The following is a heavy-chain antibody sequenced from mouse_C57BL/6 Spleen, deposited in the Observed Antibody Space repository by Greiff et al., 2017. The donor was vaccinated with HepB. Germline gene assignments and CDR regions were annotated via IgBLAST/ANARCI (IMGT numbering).Heavy chain of an antibody. J-gene: IGHJ2*01. CDR2: IDPSDSYT. V-gene: IGHV1-50*01. CDR1: GYTFTSYW. Sequence: VQLQQSGAELVKPGASVKLSCKASGYTFTSYWMQWVKQRPGQGLEWIGEIDPSDSYTNYNQKFKGKATLTVDTSSSTAYMQLSSLTSEDSAVYYCARSFDYGSSLDYWGQGTTLTVSS. D-gene: IGHD1-1*01. CDR3: ARSFDYGSSLDY.